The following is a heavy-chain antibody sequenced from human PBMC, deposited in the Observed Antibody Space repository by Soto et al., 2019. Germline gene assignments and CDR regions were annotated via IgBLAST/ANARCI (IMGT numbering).Heavy chain of an antibody. J-gene: IGHJ4*02. V-gene: IGHV3-7*01. CDR1: GFTFSSYW. CDR2: IKQDGSEK. CDR3: ARSFIAAADTFDY. D-gene: IGHD6-13*01. Sequence: EVQLVESGGGLVQPGGSLRLSCAASGFTFSSYWMSWVRQAPGKGLEWVANIKQDGSEKYYVDSVKGRFTISRDNAKNSLYLQMNSLRAEDTAVYYCARSFIAAADTFDYWGQGTLVTVSS.